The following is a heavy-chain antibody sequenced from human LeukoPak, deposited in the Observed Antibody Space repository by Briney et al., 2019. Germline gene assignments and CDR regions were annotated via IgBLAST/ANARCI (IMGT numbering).Heavy chain of an antibody. D-gene: IGHD5-18*01. CDR1: GFTFSSYA. CDR2: ISGSGGST. Sequence: GGSLRLSCAASGFTFSSYAMSWVRQAPGKGLEWVSAISGSGGSTYYADSVRGRFTVSRDKSKNTLYLQMNSLRAEDTAVYYCAKETHSILYGSYGSRVFDYWGQGTLVTVSS. V-gene: IGHV3-23*01. J-gene: IGHJ4*02. CDR3: AKETHSILYGSYGSRVFDY.